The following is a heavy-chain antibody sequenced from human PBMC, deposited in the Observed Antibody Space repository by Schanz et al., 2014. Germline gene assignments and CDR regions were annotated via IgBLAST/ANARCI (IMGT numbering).Heavy chain of an antibody. CDR3: AGGYCTSTSCRYSAFDI. CDR1: GGSISSGAYY. D-gene: IGHD2-2*01. J-gene: IGHJ3*02. CDR2: IYYTGST. V-gene: IGHV4-31*03. Sequence: QVQLQESGPGLVKPSQTLSLTCSVSGGSISSGAYYWSWIRQHPGKGLEWIGYIYYTGSTYYNPSLKSRVTISVDTSKNQFSLKRTSGTAADTAVYYCAGGYCTSTSCRYSAFDIWGQGTMVTVSS.